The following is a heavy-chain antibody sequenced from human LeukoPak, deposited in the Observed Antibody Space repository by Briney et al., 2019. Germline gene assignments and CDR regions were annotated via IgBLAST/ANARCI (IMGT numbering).Heavy chain of an antibody. D-gene: IGHD6-19*01. V-gene: IGHV3-48*03. CDR3: ARVGIAVAGKRYFDY. J-gene: IGHJ4*02. Sequence: GGSLRLSCAASGFTFSSYEMTWVRQAPGKGLEWVSYISSSGSTIYYADSVKGRFTISRDNAKNSLYLQMNSLRAEDTAVYYCARVGIAVAGKRYFDYWGQGTLVTVSS. CDR2: ISSSGSTI. CDR1: GFTFSSYE.